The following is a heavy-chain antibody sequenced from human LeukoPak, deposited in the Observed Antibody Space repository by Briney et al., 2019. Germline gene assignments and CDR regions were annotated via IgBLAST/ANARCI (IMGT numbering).Heavy chain of an antibody. CDR1: GFTFSTYW. CDR3: TRDTGGSGSYPDF. D-gene: IGHD1-26*01. V-gene: IGHV3-7*01. J-gene: IGHJ4*02. Sequence: GGSLRLSCAASGFTFSTYWMTWVRQTPGKGLEWVANVHQGGSEKYYWDSVKGRLTIFRDNAQNSLYLHMNRLRVEDTGVYYCTRDTGGSGSYPDFWGRGTLVTVSS. CDR2: VHQGGSEK.